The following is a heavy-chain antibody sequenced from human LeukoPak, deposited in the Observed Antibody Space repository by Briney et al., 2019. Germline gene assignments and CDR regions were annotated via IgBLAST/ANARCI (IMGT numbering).Heavy chain of an antibody. CDR2: IKQDGSDD. CDR1: GFIFSTYW. J-gene: IGHJ4*02. CDR3: ARVSSGSSIHFDY. Sequence: GGSLRLSCAASGFIFSTYWMSWVRQAPGKGLEWVANIKQDGSDDYYVDSVKGRFTIPRDNVKNSLWLQINSLRAEDTAVYYCARVSSGSSIHFDYWGQGTLVTVSS. D-gene: IGHD6-13*01. V-gene: IGHV3-7*04.